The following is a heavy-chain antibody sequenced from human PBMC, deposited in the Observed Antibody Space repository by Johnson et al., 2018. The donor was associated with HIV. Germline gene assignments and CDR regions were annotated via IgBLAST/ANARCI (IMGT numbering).Heavy chain of an antibody. CDR2: ISYDGSNK. J-gene: IGHJ3*02. D-gene: IGHD6-19*01. Sequence: QVQLVESGGGLVKPGGSLRLSCVASGFTFSDYYMSWVRQAPGKGLEWVAVISYDGSNKYYADSVKGRFTISRDNAKNSLYLQMNSLRAEDTAVYYCAKGGSGTTRIRAQKGAFDIWGQGTMVTVSS. V-gene: IGHV3-30*18. CDR1: GFTFSDYY. CDR3: AKGGSGTTRIRAQKGAFDI.